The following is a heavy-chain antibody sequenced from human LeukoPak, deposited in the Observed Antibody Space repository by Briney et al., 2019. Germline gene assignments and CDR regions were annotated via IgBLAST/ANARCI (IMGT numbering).Heavy chain of an antibody. D-gene: IGHD6-6*01. V-gene: IGHV3-13*04. Sequence: GGSLRLSCAASGFAFSTYDMHWVRQATGKGLEWVSAIGVAGDTYCPGSVKGRFTISRENAKNSLYLQMNSLRAGDTAVYYCARGFVHAFDIWGQGTMVTVSS. CDR2: IGVAGDT. J-gene: IGHJ3*02. CDR1: GFAFSTYD. CDR3: ARGFVHAFDI.